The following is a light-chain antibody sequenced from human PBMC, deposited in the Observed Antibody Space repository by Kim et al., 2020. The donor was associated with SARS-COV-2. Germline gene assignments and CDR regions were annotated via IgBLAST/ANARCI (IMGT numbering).Light chain of an antibody. CDR2: DVT. CDR1: SSDVGAFYY. CDR3: SSFTTTSTVV. V-gene: IGLV2-14*03. Sequence: SELTQPASVSGSLGQSITISCTGTSSDVGAFYYVSWYQQHPGEAPRVMIYDVTKRPSGTSDRFSGSKSDNTASLTISRLQAEDEADYYCSSFTTTSTVVFGGGTKLTVL. J-gene: IGLJ2*01.